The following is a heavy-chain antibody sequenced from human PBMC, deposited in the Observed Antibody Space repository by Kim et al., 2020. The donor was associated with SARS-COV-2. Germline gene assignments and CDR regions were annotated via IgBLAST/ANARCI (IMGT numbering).Heavy chain of an antibody. J-gene: IGHJ6*02. CDR3: AREGVPAAMHYYYGMDV. CDR2: INHSGST. V-gene: IGHV4-34*01. CDR1: GGSFSGYY. Sequence: SETLSLTCAVYGGSFSGYYWSWIRQPPGKGLEWIGEINHSGSTNYNPSLKSRVTISVDTSKNQFSLKLSSVTAEDTAVYYCAREGVPAAMHYYYGMDVWGQGSTVTVSS. D-gene: IGHD2-2*01.